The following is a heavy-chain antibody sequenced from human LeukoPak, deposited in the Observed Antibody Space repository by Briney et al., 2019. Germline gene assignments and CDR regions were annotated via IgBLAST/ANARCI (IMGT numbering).Heavy chain of an antibody. V-gene: IGHV3-30*02. Sequence: GGSLRLSGAASGFTFSSYWMSWVRQAPGKGLEWVAFIRYDGSNKYYADSVKGRFTISRDNSKNTLYLQMNSLRAEDTAVYYCAKEYCSGDSCYSSITLFDYWGQGTLVTVSS. CDR2: IRYDGSNK. CDR1: GFTFSSYW. CDR3: AKEYCSGDSCYSSITLFDY. J-gene: IGHJ4*02. D-gene: IGHD2-15*01.